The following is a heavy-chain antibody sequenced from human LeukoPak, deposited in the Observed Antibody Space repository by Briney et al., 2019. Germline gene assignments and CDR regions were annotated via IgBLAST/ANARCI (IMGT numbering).Heavy chain of an antibody. V-gene: IGHV3-7*01. D-gene: IGHD2-15*01. J-gene: IGHJ4*02. CDR2: INHDGNEK. Sequence: GGSLRLSRAASGFTFSSYWMSWVRQAPGKGLEWVANINHDGNEKYYVDSVTGRFTISRDNAKNSLYLQMNSLRVEDTAVYYCARAGVIGSVDYWGQGTLVPVSS. CDR3: ARAGVIGSVDY. CDR1: GFTFSSYW.